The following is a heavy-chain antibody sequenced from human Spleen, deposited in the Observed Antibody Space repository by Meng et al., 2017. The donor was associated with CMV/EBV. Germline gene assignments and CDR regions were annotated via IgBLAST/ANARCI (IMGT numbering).Heavy chain of an antibody. CDR1: GFTFSSYG. CDR3: ARPGSSWYYYYYGMDV. CDR2: IRYDGSNK. D-gene: IGHD6-6*01. J-gene: IGHJ6*02. Sequence: GGSLRLSCAASGFTFSSYGMHWVRQAPGKGLEWVAFIRYDGSNKYYADSVKGRFTISRDNSKNTLYLQMNSLRAEDTAVYYCARPGSSWYYYYYGMDVWGQGTTVTVSS. V-gene: IGHV3-30*02.